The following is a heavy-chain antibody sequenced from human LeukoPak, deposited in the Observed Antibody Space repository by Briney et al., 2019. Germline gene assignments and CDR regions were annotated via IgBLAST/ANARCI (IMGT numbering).Heavy chain of an antibody. CDR3: ARGGITMVRGVKPYAFDI. CDR1: GYSISSGYY. J-gene: IGHJ3*02. D-gene: IGHD3-10*01. V-gene: IGHV4-61*02. CDR2: IYTSGST. Sequence: SETLSLTCAVSGYSISSGYYWSWIRQPAGKGLEWIGRIYTSGSTSYTPSLKSRVTISVDTSRNQFSLKLSSVTAADTAVYYCARGGITMVRGVKPYAFDIWGQGTMVTVSS.